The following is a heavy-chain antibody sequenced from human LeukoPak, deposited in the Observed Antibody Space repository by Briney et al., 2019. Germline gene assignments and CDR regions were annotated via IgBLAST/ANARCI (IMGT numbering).Heavy chain of an antibody. CDR2: MRQDGSEK. J-gene: IGHJ4*02. CDR3: AREGVPFARDY. D-gene: IGHD2-2*01. Sequence: GGSLRLSCGASGFTFSSYWMSWVRQAPGKGPEWVANMRQDGSEKNYVDSVKGRFTISSDNARNTVYLQMNSLRAEDTAVYYCAREGVPFARDYWGQGTLVTVSS. CDR1: GFTFSSYW. V-gene: IGHV3-7*01.